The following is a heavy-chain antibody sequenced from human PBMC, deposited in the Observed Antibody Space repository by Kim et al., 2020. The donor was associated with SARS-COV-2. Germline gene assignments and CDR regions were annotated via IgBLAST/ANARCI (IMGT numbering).Heavy chain of an antibody. J-gene: IGHJ4*02. CDR1: GGSVSSGSYY. CDR3: AGEGRYDSSGSDY. D-gene: IGHD3-22*01. Sequence: SETLSLTCTVSGGSVSSGSYYWSWIRQPPGKGLEWIGYIYYSGSTNYNPSLKSRVTISVATSKNQFSLKLSSVTAADTAVYYCAGEGRYDSSGSDYWGQGTLVTVSS. CDR2: IYYSGST. V-gene: IGHV4-61*01.